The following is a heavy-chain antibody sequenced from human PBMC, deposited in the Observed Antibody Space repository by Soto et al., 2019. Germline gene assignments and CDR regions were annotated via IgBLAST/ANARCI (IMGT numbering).Heavy chain of an antibody. CDR1: GFTFSSYA. V-gene: IGHV3-23*01. J-gene: IGHJ6*03. D-gene: IGHD1-7*01. CDR3: AKQRGTTASQYYYYYMDV. Sequence: GGSLRLSCAASGFTFSSYAMSWVRQAPGKGLEWVSAISGSGGSTYYADSVKGRFTISRDNSKNTLYLQMNSLRAEDTAVYYCAKQRGTTASQYYYYYMDVWGKGTTVTVSS. CDR2: ISGSGGST.